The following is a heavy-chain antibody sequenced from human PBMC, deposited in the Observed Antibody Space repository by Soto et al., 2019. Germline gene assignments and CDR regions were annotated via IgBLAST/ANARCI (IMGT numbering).Heavy chain of an antibody. V-gene: IGHV4-34*01. J-gene: IGHJ3*02. CDR1: GGSFSGYY. CDR3: ARETWVRSAFDS. CDR2: INHSGST. D-gene: IGHD3-10*01. Sequence: QVQLQQWGAGLLKPAETLSLTCAVYGGSFSGYYWSWIRRPPGKGLEWIGEINHSGSTNYTQSLKCRITISVETAKNQFSLKLSSVAAADTAVYYCARETWVRSAFDSWGRGTMVSVSS.